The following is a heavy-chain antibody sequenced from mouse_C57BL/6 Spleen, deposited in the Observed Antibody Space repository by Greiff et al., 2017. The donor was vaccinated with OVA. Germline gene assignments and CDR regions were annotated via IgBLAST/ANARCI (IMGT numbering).Heavy chain of an antibody. CDR1: GYTFTDYA. V-gene: IGHV1-67*01. Sequence: QVQLQQSGPELVRPGVSVKISCKGSGYTFTDYAMHWVNQSHAKSLEWIGVISPYYGSASYNQKFKDKATLTVDKTSSTDYMELARLTSESAAVYYPHCYGMDYWGQGTSVTVSA. J-gene: IGHJ4*01. CDR2: ISPYYGSA. CDR3: HCYGMDY.